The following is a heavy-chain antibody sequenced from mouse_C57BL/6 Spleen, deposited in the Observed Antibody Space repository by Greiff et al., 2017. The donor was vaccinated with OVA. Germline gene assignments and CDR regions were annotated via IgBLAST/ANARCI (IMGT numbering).Heavy chain of an antibody. D-gene: IGHD2-2*01. CDR1: GFTFSSYG. CDR2: ISSGGSYT. J-gene: IGHJ3*01. CDR3: ARKGIYYGYAGGFAY. Sequence: EVKLVESGGDLVKPGGSLKLSCAASGFTFSSYGMSWVRQTPDKRLEWVATISSGGSYTYYPDSVKGRFTISRDNAKNTLYLQMISLKSEDTAMYYCARKGIYYGYAGGFAYWGQGTLVTVSA. V-gene: IGHV5-6*02.